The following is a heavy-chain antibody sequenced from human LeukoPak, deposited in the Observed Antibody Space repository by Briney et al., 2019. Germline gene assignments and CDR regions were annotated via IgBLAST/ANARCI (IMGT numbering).Heavy chain of an antibody. D-gene: IGHD4-17*01. V-gene: IGHV1-69*13. CDR3: ARDLGYGDLTNYYYYYGMDV. Sequence: ASVKASCKASGGTFSSYAISWVRQAPGQGLEWMGGIIPIFGTANYAQKFQGRVTITADESTSTAYMELSSLRSEDTAVYYCARDLGYGDLTNYYYYYGMDVWGKGTTVTVSS. CDR1: GGTFSSYA. J-gene: IGHJ6*04. CDR2: IIPIFGTA.